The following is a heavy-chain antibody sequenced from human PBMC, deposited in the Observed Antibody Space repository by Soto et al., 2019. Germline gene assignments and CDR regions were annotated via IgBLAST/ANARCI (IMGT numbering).Heavy chain of an antibody. CDR3: ARAGYNSSYHNWLDP. CDR1: GGTFSSYA. D-gene: IGHD6-6*01. J-gene: IGHJ5*02. Sequence: QVQLVQSGAEVKKPGSSVKVSCKASGGTFSSYAISWVRLAPGQGLEWMGGILTMYGTSNYAQRFHGRVTISAYKSTSTAYMEVSSLTSEDTAVYYCARAGYNSSYHNWLDPWGQGTLVTVSS. V-gene: IGHV1-69*06. CDR2: ILTMYGTS.